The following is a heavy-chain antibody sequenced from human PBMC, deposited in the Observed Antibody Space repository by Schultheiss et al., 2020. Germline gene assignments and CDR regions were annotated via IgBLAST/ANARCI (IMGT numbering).Heavy chain of an antibody. D-gene: IGHD6-13*01. CDR1: GGSISSSNW. V-gene: IGHV4-4*02. CDR2: IYHSGST. CDR3: ARALDYSRKGETYFYYYMDV. J-gene: IGHJ6*03. Sequence: SETLSLTCTVSGGSISSSNWWSWVRQPPGKGLEWIGEIYHSGSTNYNPSLKSRVTISVDTSKNQFSLKLSSVTAADTDVYFCARALDYSRKGETYFYYYMDVWGKGTTVTVSS.